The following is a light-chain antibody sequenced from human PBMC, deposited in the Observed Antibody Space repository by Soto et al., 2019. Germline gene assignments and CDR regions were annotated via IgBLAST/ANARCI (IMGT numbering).Light chain of an antibody. Sequence: DIQMTHSPSTLSGSVGYRVTITFRASQTISSWLAWYQQKPGKAPKLLIYAASSLHSGVPSRFSGSGSGTDFTLTISSLQPEDFATYSCQQTYRTPLTFGGGTKVDNK. V-gene: IGKV1-39*01. CDR2: AAS. J-gene: IGKJ4*01. CDR3: QQTYRTPLT. CDR1: QTISSW.